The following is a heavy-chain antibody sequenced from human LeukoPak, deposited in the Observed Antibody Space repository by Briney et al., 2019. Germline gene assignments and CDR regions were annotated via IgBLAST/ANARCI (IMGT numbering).Heavy chain of an antibody. CDR3: AKRKAAAVQLRGFYYFEY. V-gene: IGHV3-48*03. J-gene: IGHJ4*02. CDR1: GFTFSSYE. Sequence: GGSLRLSCAASGFTFSSYEMNWVRQAPGKGLEWVSYISSSGSTIYYADSVKGRFTISRDNSKNTLYLQMNSLRAEDTAVYYCAKRKAAAVQLRGFYYFEYWGQGTLVTVSS. CDR2: ISSSGSTI. D-gene: IGHD6-25*01.